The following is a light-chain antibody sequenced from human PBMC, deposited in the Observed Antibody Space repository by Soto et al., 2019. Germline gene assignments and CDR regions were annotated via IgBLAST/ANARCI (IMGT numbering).Light chain of an antibody. V-gene: IGKV3-20*01. Sequence: EIVLPQSPGTLSLSPGERATLSCMASQSVSSSYLAWYQQKPGQAPRLLIYGTSSRATGIPDRFSGSGSGTDFTLTIGRLDPEDFAVYYCQQFGSSPTFGQGTKVDIK. J-gene: IGKJ1*01. CDR1: QSVSSSY. CDR3: QQFGSSPT. CDR2: GTS.